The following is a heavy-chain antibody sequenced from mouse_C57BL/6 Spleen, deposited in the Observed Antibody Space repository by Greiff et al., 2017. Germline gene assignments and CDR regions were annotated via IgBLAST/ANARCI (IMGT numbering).Heavy chain of an antibody. J-gene: IGHJ2*01. D-gene: IGHD4-1*01. V-gene: IGHV1-82*01. CDR2: IYPGDGDT. CDR1: GYAFSSSW. CDR3: ARGSTGTTYFDY. Sequence: VQLQQSGPELVKPGASVKISCKASGYAFSSSWMNWVKQRPGKGLEWIGRIYPGDGDTNYNGKFKGKATLTADKSSSTAYMQLSSLTSEDSAVYFCARGSTGTTYFDYWGQGTTLTVSS.